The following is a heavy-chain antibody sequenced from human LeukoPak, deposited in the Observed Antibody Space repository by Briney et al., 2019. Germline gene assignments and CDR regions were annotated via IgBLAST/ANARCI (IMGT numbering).Heavy chain of an antibody. CDR2: IKQDGSEK. CDR1: GFTFSSYW. V-gene: IGHV3-7*03. D-gene: IGHD2-8*01. Sequence: GGSLRLSCAASGFTFSSYWMSWVRQAPGKGLEWVANIKQDGSEKYYVDSVKGRFTISRDNAKNSLYLQMNSLRAEDTAVYYCARYIVLMVYATTNWFDPWGQGTLVTVSS. J-gene: IGHJ5*02. CDR3: ARYIVLMVYATTNWFDP.